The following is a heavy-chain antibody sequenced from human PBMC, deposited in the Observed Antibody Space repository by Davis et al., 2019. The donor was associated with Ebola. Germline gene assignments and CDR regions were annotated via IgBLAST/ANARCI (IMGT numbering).Heavy chain of an antibody. V-gene: IGHV1-58*01. J-gene: IGHJ5*02. CDR2: IVVGSGNT. CDR3: AGSDFDP. CDR1: GFTFTNSA. Sequence: AASVQVSCKASGFTFTNSAVQWVRQARGQRLEWIGWIVVGSGNTNYAQKFQERVTITRDMSTSTAYMELSSLRSEDTAVYYCAGSDFDPWGQGTLVIVSS.